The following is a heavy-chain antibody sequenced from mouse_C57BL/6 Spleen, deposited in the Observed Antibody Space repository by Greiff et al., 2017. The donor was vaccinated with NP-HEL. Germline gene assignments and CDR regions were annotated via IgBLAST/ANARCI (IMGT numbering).Heavy chain of an antibody. CDR2: IYPGDGDT. D-gene: IGHD2-2*01. CDR3: AREGYPYYYAMDY. Sequence: QVQLQQSGAELVKPGASVKISCKASGYAFSSYWMNWVKQRPGKGLEWIGQIYPGDGDTNYNGKFKGKATLTADKSSSTAYMQLSSLTSEDSAVYFCAREGYPYYYAMDYWGQGTSVTVSS. J-gene: IGHJ4*01. V-gene: IGHV1-80*01. CDR1: GYAFSSYW.